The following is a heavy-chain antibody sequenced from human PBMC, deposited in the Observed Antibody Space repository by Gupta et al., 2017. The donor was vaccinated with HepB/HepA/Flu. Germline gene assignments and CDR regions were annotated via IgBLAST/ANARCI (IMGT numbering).Heavy chain of an antibody. D-gene: IGHD6-6*01. J-gene: IGHJ4*02. CDR1: GFSLTTSGVG. CDR3: ARNVAPRLREL. Sequence: QITLKESGPTLVKPTQTLTLTCTFSGFSLTTSGVGVGWIRQPPGKALEWPALSYLDYDKRYSPSLNSRLTITKDTSKKQAVLKMTNMDPVDTCTYYCARNVAPRLRELWGQGTLGTVS. V-gene: IGHV2-5*02. CDR2: SYLDYDK.